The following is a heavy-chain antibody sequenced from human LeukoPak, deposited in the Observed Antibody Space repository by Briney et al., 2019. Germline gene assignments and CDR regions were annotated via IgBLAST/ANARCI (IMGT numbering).Heavy chain of an antibody. D-gene: IGHD5-12*01. J-gene: IGHJ4*02. V-gene: IGHV3-23*01. CDR3: AKDLFSGYDFGSGDY. Sequence: QTGGSLRLSCAASGFTFSSYGMTWVRQAPGKGLEWVSAISGSGSGGSTYYADSVKGRFTISRDNSKNTLYLQMHSLRAEDTAVYYCAKDLFSGYDFGSGDYWGQGTLVTVSS. CDR1: GFTFSSYG. CDR2: ISGSGSGGST.